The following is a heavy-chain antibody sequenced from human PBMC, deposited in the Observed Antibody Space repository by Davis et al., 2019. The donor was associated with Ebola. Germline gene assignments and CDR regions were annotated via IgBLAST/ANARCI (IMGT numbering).Heavy chain of an antibody. V-gene: IGHV3-21*01. Sequence: GESLKTSCAASGTTFSSYAMSWVRQAPGKGLEWVSAISGSSSYIYYADSVKGRFTISRDNAKNSLYLQMNSLRDEDTAVYCCASEGDYWGQGTLVTVSS. CDR3: ASEGDY. CDR1: GTTFSSYA. CDR2: ISGSSSYI. J-gene: IGHJ4*02.